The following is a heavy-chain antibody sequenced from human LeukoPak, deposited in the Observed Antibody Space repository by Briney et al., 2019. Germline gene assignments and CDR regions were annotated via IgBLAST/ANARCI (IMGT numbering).Heavy chain of an antibody. CDR3: ASHDRSGWYKWFDP. D-gene: IGHD6-19*01. J-gene: IGHJ5*02. Sequence: PSETLSLTCTVSGGSISSGGYYWSWIRQPPGKGLEWIGGIYYSGSTQYNPSLQSRVTISVDTSKNQLSLNLSSVTAADTAVYYCASHDRSGWYKWFDPWGQGTLVTVSS. CDR2: IYYSGST. CDR1: GGSISSGGYY. V-gene: IGHV4-30-2*03.